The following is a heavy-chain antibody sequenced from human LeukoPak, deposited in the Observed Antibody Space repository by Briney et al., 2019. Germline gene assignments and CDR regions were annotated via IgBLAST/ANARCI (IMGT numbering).Heavy chain of an antibody. V-gene: IGHV4-38-2*02. CDR2: IYHSGST. Sequence: SETLSLTCTVSGYSISSGYYWGWIRQPPGKGLEWIGSIYHSGSTYYSPSLKSRVTISVDTSKNQFSLKLSSVTAADTAVYYCARDGSYGYPYYYYMDVWGKGTTVTVSS. CDR1: GYSISSGYY. D-gene: IGHD5-18*01. CDR3: ARDGSYGYPYYYYMDV. J-gene: IGHJ6*03.